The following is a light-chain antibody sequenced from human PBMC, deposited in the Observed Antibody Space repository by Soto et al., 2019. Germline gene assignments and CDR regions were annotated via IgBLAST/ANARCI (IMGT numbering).Light chain of an antibody. CDR1: QNIRDI. CDR2: SAS. V-gene: IGKV1-39*01. CDR3: QQTYSTPPT. J-gene: IGKJ1*01. Sequence: DIQMTQSASSLSASLGDRVSIPCRASQNIRDILNWYQQKPGKAPELLIFSASSLQSGVPSRFSGSGSGTDFTLTIGSLQREDFATYFCQQTYSTPPTFGQGTRVEI.